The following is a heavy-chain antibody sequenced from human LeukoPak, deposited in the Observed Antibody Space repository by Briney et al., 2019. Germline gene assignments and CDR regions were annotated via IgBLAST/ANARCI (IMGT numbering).Heavy chain of an antibody. CDR1: GYTFTSYY. V-gene: IGHV1-46*01. D-gene: IGHD3-10*01. Sequence: GASVKVSCKASGYTFTSYYMHWVRQAPGQGLEWMGIINPSGGSTSYAQKFQGRVTMTRDTSTSTVYMELSRLRSDDTAVYYCARDQTQIWFGEGLWYFDYWGQGTLVTVSS. CDR3: ARDQTQIWFGEGLWYFDY. CDR2: INPSGGST. J-gene: IGHJ4*02.